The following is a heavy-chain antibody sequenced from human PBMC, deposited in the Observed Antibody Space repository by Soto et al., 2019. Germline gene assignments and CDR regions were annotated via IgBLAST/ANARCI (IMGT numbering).Heavy chain of an antibody. CDR1: GFTFSSYE. CDR2: ISSSGSTI. V-gene: IGHV3-48*03. D-gene: IGHD3-16*01. CDR3: ARGEGRTADYYYYGMDV. Sequence: GGSLRLSCAASGFTFSSYEMNWVRQAPGKGLEWVSYISSSGSTIYYADSVKGRFTISRDNAKNSLYLQMNSLRAEDTAVYYCARGEGRTADYYYYGMDVWGQGTTVTVSS. J-gene: IGHJ6*02.